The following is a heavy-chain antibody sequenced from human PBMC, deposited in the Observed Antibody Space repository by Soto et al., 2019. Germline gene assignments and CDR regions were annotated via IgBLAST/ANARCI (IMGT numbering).Heavy chain of an antibody. Sequence: TLSLTSAVSGGSISSYYWSWIRQPPGQGLEWIGYIYYSGSTNYNPSLKSRVTISVDTSKNQFSLKLSSVTAADTAVYYCARDPPDFWSGYPYGMDVWGQGTTVTVSS. CDR3: ARDPPDFWSGYPYGMDV. V-gene: IGHV4-59*01. CDR2: IYYSGST. D-gene: IGHD3-3*01. CDR1: GGSISSYY. J-gene: IGHJ6*02.